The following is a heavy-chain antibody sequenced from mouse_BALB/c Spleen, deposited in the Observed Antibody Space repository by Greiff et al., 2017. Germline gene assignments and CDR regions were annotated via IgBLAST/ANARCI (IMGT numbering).Heavy chain of an antibody. Sequence: VKLMESGPGLVQPSQSLSITCTVSGFSLTSYGVHWVRQSPGKGLEWLGVIWSGGSTDYNAAFISRLSISKDNSKSQVFFKMNSLQADDTAIYYCARNGNYGGDYWGQGTTLTVSS. D-gene: IGHD2-1*01. V-gene: IGHV2-2*01. J-gene: IGHJ2*01. CDR1: GFSLTSYG. CDR2: IWSGGST. CDR3: ARNGNYGGDY.